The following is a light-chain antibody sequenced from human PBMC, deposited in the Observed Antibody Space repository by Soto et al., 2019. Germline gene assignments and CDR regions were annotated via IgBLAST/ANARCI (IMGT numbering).Light chain of an antibody. CDR1: QGIGND. Sequence: AIQMAQSPSSLSASVGDRVTITCRASQGIGNDVGWFQQKPGKAPKLLIYAAATLQSGVPSRFSGSRSGTDFTLTISSRQPEDFATYYCLQEHNYPLTCGGGTKVEIK. J-gene: IGKJ4*02. CDR2: AAA. V-gene: IGKV1-6*02. CDR3: LQEHNYPLT.